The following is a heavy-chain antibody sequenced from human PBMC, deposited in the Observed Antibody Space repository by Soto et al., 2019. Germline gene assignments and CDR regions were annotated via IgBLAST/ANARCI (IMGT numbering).Heavy chain of an antibody. J-gene: IGHJ4*02. V-gene: IGHV1-69*01. CDR3: ARDSGAKLSSS. CDR1: GGTFSSYR. Sequence: VKVSCKASGGTFSSYRFNWVRQARGQGLEWLGGIVPIYRTADYAQKFQGRVTITADESTRTVYLELSSLKSQDTALYYCARDSGAKLSSSWGQGTLVTVSS. D-gene: IGHD6-13*01. CDR2: IVPIYRTA.